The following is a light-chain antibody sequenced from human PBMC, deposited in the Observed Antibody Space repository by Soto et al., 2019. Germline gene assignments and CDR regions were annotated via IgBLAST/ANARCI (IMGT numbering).Light chain of an antibody. CDR1: QTIISNY. CDR2: GTS. V-gene: IGKV3-20*01. Sequence: EIVLTQSPGTLSVSPGERATLSCRASQTIISNYLAWYQQKPGQAPSLLIYGTSSRATGIPDRFSGSGSGTDFTLTIRRLEPEDSAIYYCQQYVSWTFGQGTKVEIK. J-gene: IGKJ1*01. CDR3: QQYVSWT.